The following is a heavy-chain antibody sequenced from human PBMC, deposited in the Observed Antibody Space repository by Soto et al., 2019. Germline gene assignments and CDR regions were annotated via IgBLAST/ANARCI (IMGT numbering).Heavy chain of an antibody. V-gene: IGHV3-53*01. D-gene: IGHD6-13*01. CDR3: ARGGIAAAGTHFDY. J-gene: IGHJ4*02. CDR1: GFTVSSNY. Sequence: LRLSCAASGFTVSSNYMSWVRQAPGKGLEWVSVIYSGGSTYYAGSVKGRFTISRDNSKNTLYLQMNSLRAEDTAVYYCARGGIAAAGTHFDYWGQGTLVTVSS. CDR2: IYSGGST.